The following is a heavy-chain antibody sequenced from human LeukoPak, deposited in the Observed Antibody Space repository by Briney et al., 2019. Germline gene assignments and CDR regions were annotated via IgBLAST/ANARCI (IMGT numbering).Heavy chain of an antibody. CDR3: ARGARYYGMDV. CDR2: INHSGST. V-gene: IGHV4-34*01. CDR1: GGSFSGYY. D-gene: IGHD3-16*02. J-gene: IGHJ6*02. Sequence: SEILSLTCAVYGGSFSGYYWSWIRQPPGKGLEWIGEINHSGSTNYNPSLKSRVTVSVDTSKNQFSLKLSSVTAADTAVYYCARGARYYGMDVWGQGTTVTVSS.